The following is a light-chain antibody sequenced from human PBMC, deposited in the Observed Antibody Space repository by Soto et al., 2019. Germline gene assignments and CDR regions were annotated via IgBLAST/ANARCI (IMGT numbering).Light chain of an antibody. V-gene: IGKV1-5*03. J-gene: IGKJ1*01. CDR3: QQYNSYSPT. Sequence: DIQMTQSPSTPSASVGDRVTITCRASQTISTWLAWYQQKPGKAPKLLIHKASSLQSGVPSRFSGSGPGTDFTLTISSLHPDDFATYYCQQYNSYSPTFGQGTKVAIK. CDR2: KAS. CDR1: QTISTW.